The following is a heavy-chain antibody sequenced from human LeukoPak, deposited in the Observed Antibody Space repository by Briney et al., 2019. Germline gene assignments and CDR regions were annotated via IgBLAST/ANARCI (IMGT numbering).Heavy chain of an antibody. D-gene: IGHD3-22*01. V-gene: IGHV1-46*01. CDR3: ARGEDYYDSSGATDY. CDR2: INPSGGST. Sequence: ASVKVSCKASGYTFTSYYMHWVRQAPGQGLEWMGIINPSGGSTSYAQKFQGRVTITADESTSTAYMELSSLRSEDTAVYYCARGEDYYDSSGATDYWGQGTLVTVSS. CDR1: GYTFTSYY. J-gene: IGHJ4*02.